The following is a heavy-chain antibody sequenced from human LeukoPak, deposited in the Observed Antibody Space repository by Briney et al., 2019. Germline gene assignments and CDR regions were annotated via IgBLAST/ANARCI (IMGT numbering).Heavy chain of an antibody. CDR3: ASTHRRFGELLYYFDY. CDR1: GGSFSGYY. D-gene: IGHD3-10*01. J-gene: IGHJ4*02. Sequence: SETLSLTCAVYGGSFSGYYWSWIRQPPGKGLEWIGEINHSGSTNYNPSLKSRVTISVDTSKNQFSLKLSSVTAADTAVYYCASTHRRFGELLYYFDYWGQGTLVTVSP. CDR2: INHSGST. V-gene: IGHV4-34*01.